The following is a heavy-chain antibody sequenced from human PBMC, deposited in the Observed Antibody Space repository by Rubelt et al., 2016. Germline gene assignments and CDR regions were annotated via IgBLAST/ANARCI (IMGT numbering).Heavy chain of an antibody. CDR3: ARFAIGGHSSGYLFDY. CDR2: INPNSGGT. V-gene: IGHV1-2*02. J-gene: IGHJ4*02. D-gene: IGHD3-22*01. CDR1: GYTFTGYY. Sequence: QVQLVQSGAEVKKPGASVKVSCKASGYTFTGYYMHWVRQAPGQGLEWMGWINPNSGGTNYAQKFQGRVTRTMDTSISTAYMELSRLRSDDTAVYYCARFAIGGHSSGYLFDYWGQGTLVTVSS.